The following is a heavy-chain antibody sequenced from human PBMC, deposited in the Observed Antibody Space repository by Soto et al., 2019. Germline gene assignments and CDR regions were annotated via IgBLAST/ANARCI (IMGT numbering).Heavy chain of an antibody. J-gene: IGHJ6*02. CDR3: ARGPFPITSGGVAGGMDV. CDR1: GGSISSYY. Sequence: SETLSLTCTVSGGSISSYYWSWIRQPAGKGLEWIGRIYTSGSTNYNPSLKSRVTMSVDTSKNQFSLKLSSVTAADTAVYYCARGPFPITSGGVAGGMDVWGQGTTVTVSS. CDR2: IYTSGST. V-gene: IGHV4-4*07. D-gene: IGHD3-16*01.